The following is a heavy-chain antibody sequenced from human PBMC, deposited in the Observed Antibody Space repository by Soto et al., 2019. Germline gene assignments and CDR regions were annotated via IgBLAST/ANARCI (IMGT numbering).Heavy chain of an antibody. J-gene: IGHJ6*02. D-gene: IGHD4-4*01. Sequence: QVQLVQSGAEVKKPGASLKVSCKASGYTFTSYYMHWVRLAPGQGLEWMGIINPDGGGTSYAQQFQGRVIMTRDTSTSTVDMEMSRLRSEDKAVYYCSVGGNYLSMDVWGHGTTVTVSS. CDR2: INPDGGGT. CDR3: SVGGNYLSMDV. CDR1: GYTFTSYY. V-gene: IGHV1-46*01.